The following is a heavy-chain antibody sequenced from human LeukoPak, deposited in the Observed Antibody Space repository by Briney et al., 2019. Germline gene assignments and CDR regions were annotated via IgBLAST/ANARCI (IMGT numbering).Heavy chain of an antibody. V-gene: IGHV3-23*01. Sequence: GGSLRLSCAASGSTFSKFAMSWVRQAPGKGLEWVSAVDSSGAYTYYADSVKGRFTVSRDNAKDALYLQVNSLRVDDTAVYYCVKESPYCTSSSCRFYYFDSWGQGTLVTVSS. J-gene: IGHJ4*02. CDR3: VKESPYCTSSSCRFYYFDS. CDR2: VDSSGAYT. CDR1: GSTFSKFA. D-gene: IGHD2-2*01.